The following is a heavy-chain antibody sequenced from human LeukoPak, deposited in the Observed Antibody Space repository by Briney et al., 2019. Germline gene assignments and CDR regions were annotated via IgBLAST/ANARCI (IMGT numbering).Heavy chain of an antibody. CDR1: GGTFSSYA. D-gene: IGHD6-19*01. CDR3: ASAPGIAVAGTNDAFDI. V-gene: IGHV1-69*05. CDR2: IIPIFGTA. J-gene: IGHJ3*02. Sequence: ASVKVSCKASGGTFSSYAISLVRQAPGQGLEWMGGIIPIFGTANYAQKFQGRVTITTDESTSTAYMELSSLRSEDTAVYYCASAPGIAVAGTNDAFDIWGQETMVTVSS.